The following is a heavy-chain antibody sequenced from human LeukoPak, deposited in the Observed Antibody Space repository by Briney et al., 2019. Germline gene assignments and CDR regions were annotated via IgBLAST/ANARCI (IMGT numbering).Heavy chain of an antibody. V-gene: IGHV4-59*01. CDR1: GGSISSYY. CDR3: ARRSGGRRGYFDY. D-gene: IGHD2-15*01. J-gene: IGHJ4*02. CDR2: IYYSGST. Sequence: PSETVSLTCTVSGGSISSYYWSWIRQPPGKGLEWIGYIYYSGSTNYNPSLKSRVTISVDTSKNQFSLKLSSVTAADTAVYYCARRSGGRRGYFDYWGQGTLVTVSS.